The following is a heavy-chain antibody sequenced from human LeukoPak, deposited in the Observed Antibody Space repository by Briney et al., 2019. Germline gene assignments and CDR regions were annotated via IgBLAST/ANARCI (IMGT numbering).Heavy chain of an antibody. CDR1: GFTFNTYG. J-gene: IGHJ4*02. CDR3: ARSRWLGVDYFDY. CDR2: ISGSGGAT. Sequence: GGTLRLSCAASGFTFNTYGMSWVRQAPGKGLEWVSGISGSGGATYYADSVKGRFTVSRDDPHNTLYLQMNSVRAEDTAVYFCARSRWLGVDYFDYWGQGTLVTVSS. V-gene: IGHV3-23*01. D-gene: IGHD6-19*01.